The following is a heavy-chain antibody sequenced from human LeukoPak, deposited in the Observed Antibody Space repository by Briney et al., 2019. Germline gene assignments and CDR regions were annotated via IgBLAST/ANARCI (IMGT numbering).Heavy chain of an antibody. V-gene: IGHV3-7*01. CDR1: GFTFNNYA. Sequence: PGGSLRLSCAASGFTFNNYAMSWVRQAPGKGLEWVANIKQDGSEKYYVDSVKGRFTISRDNAKNSLYLQMNSLRAEDTAVYYCARVKLSGYYYYGMDVWGQGTTVTVSS. CDR3: ARVKLSGYYYYGMDV. J-gene: IGHJ6*02. CDR2: IKQDGSEK. D-gene: IGHD3-16*02.